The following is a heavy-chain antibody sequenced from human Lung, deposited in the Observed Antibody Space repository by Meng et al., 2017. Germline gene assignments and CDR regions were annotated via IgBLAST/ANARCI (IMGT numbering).Heavy chain of an antibody. V-gene: IGHV4-30-4*01. CDR1: RGSISSSNYY. J-gene: IGHJ2*01. Sequence: QVVLQESGPGVVKPSQTLSLTCTVSRGSISSSNYYWSWIRQTPGKGLEWSGHIYNSGSTYYNPSLKSRITISVDTSKNQLSLKLSSVTAADTAGYYCARGQKGYFDLWGRGTLVTVSS. CDR2: IYNSGST. CDR3: ARGQKGYFDL.